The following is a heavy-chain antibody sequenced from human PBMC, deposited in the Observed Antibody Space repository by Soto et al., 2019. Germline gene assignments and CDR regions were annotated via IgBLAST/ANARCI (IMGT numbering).Heavy chain of an antibody. D-gene: IGHD3-3*01. V-gene: IGHV3-21*01. Sequence: EVQLVESGGGLVKPGWSLRLSCAASGFTFSSYIMNWVRQAPGKGLEWVSSISSSSSYIYYADSVKGRFTISRDNAKNSLYLQMNSLRAEDTAVYYCARDHAYYDLWSGYQVYYYYGMDVWGHGTTVTVSS. CDR2: ISSSSSYI. CDR3: ARDHAYYDLWSGYQVYYYYGMDV. J-gene: IGHJ6*02. CDR1: GFTFSSYI.